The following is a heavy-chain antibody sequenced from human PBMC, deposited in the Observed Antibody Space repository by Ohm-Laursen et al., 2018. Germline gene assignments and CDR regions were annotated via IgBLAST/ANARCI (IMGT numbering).Heavy chain of an antibody. J-gene: IGHJ5*02. CDR1: SGSINSHY. CDR3: ARLETGNWFDP. D-gene: IGHD1-14*01. CDR2: IYYIGST. Sequence: TLSLTCTVSSGSINSHYWSWIRQPPGKGLEWIGYIYYIGSTNYTPSLKSRATISVDTSKNQFSLKLSSVTATDTAVYYCARLETGNWFDPWGQGTLVTVSS. V-gene: IGHV4-59*08.